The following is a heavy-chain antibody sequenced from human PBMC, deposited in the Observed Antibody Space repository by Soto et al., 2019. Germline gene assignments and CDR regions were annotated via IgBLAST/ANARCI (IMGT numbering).Heavy chain of an antibody. D-gene: IGHD2-15*01. CDR2: INPNSGGT. V-gene: IGHV1-2*04. J-gene: IGHJ6*02. CDR3: ARGPFIVVVVAATRVPNYGMDV. Sequence: ASVKVSCKASGYTFTGYYMHWVRQAPGQGLERMGWINPNSGGTNYAQKFQGWVTMTRDTSISTAYMELSRLRSDDTAVYYCARGPFIVVVVAATRVPNYGMDVWGQGTTVTVSS. CDR1: GYTFTGYY.